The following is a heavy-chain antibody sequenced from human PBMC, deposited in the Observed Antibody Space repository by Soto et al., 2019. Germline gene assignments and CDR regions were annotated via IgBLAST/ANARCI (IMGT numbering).Heavy chain of an antibody. CDR3: ARDPGYRNVVSV. CDR1: GFTVSSDY. D-gene: IGHD5-12*01. CDR2: IYSGGTT. Sequence: EVQVVESGGGLVQPGGSLRLSCAASGFTVSSDYMSWVRQAPGKGLEWVSVIYSGGTTYYADSVKGRFTISRDNSKNTLYLQMNSLRAEDTAVYYCARDPGYRNVVSVWGQGTTVTVSS. J-gene: IGHJ6*02. V-gene: IGHV3-66*01.